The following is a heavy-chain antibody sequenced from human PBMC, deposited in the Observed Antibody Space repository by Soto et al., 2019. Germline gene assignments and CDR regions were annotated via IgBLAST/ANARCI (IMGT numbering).Heavy chain of an antibody. D-gene: IGHD3-10*01. Sequence: GSLRLSCAASGFTFSSYAMSWVRQAPGKGLEWVSAISGSGGSTYYADSVKGRFTISRDNSKNTLYLQMNSLRAEDTAVYYCAKEVYYYGSGSPDYYYYYMDVWGKGTTVTVSS. CDR2: ISGSGGST. CDR3: AKEVYYYGSGSPDYYYYYMDV. CDR1: GFTFSSYA. V-gene: IGHV3-23*01. J-gene: IGHJ6*03.